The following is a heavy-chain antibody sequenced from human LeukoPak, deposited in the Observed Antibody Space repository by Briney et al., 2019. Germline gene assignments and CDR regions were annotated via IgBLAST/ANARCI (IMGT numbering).Heavy chain of an antibody. D-gene: IGHD5-18*01. CDR2: IYYSGST. J-gene: IGHJ4*02. CDR1: GGSISSYY. CDR3: ARGISYGYYFDY. Sequence: KSSETLSLTCTVSGGSISSYYWSWIRQPPGKGLEWIGYIYYSGSTYYNPSLKSRVTISVDTSKNQFSLKLSSVTAADTAVYYCARGISYGYYFDYWGQGTLVTVSS. V-gene: IGHV4-59*12.